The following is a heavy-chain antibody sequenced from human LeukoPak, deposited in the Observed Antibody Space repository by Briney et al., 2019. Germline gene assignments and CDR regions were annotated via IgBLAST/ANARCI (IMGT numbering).Heavy chain of an antibody. D-gene: IGHD3-10*01. J-gene: IGHJ5*02. CDR1: GYTFTGYY. CDR3: ARGPSSSGSYYSLSGSGRYIGHWFDP. V-gene: IGHV1-2*04. CDR2: INPNSGGT. Sequence: ASVKVSCKASGYTFTGYYMHWVRQAPGQGLEWMGWINPNSGGTNYAQKFQGWVTMTRDTSISTAYMELSRLRSDDAAVYYCARGPSSSGSYYSLSGSGRYIGHWFDPWGQGTLVTVSS.